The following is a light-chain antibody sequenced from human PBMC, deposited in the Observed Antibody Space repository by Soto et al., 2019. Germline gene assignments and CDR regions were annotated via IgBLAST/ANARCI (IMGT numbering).Light chain of an antibody. CDR2: GAS. Sequence: DFPLTQSPSFLSASVGDRVTITCRASQGIGSYLGWYQQAPGKAPKLLIYGASTLQSGVPSRFSGSGSGTKFTLTISSLQPEDFATYYCQQLNTYPAFGGGTKVDIK. CDR3: QQLNTYPA. V-gene: IGKV1-9*01. J-gene: IGKJ4*01. CDR1: QGIGSY.